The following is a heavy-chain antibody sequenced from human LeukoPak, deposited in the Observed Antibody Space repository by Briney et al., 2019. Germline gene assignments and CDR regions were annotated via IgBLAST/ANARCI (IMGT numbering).Heavy chain of an antibody. V-gene: IGHV1-24*01. D-gene: IGHD6-19*01. J-gene: IGHJ6*02. CDR3: ATTPPYSAGTRYYYYGMDV. CDR1: GYTLTELS. CDR2: FDPEDGET. Sequence: GASVKVSCKVSGYTLTELSMHWVRQAPGKGLEWMGGFDPEDGETIYAQKFQGRVTMTEDTSTDTAYMELSSLRSEDTAVYYCATTPPYSAGTRYYYYGMDVWGQGTTVTVS.